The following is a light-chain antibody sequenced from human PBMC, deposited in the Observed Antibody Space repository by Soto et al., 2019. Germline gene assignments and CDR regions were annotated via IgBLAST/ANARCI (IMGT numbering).Light chain of an antibody. V-gene: IGLV7-46*01. Sequence: QAVVTQEPSLTVSPGGTVTLTCGSSTGAVTSGHFPYWFQQKPGQAPRTLIYDTSNKHSWTPARFSGSLLGGKAALTLSGAQPEDEADYYCFLSYSVTVVVFGGGTKLTVL. CDR3: FLSYSVTVVV. J-gene: IGLJ2*01. CDR2: DTS. CDR1: TGAVTSGHF.